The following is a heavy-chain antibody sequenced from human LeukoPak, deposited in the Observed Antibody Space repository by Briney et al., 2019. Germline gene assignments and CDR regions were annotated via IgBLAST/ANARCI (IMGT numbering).Heavy chain of an antibody. CDR1: GGSISSYY. J-gene: IGHJ4*02. V-gene: IGHV4-59*08. CDR2: LYHSGTP. Sequence: SETLSLTCPVSGGSISSYYWSWIRQSPGKGLEWIGYLYHSGTPRYNPSLKSRVTISADTSKNQFFLNLNSTTAADTAVYYCARRRGWKQQLVYFDYWGQGTLATVSS. CDR3: ARRRGWKQQLVYFDY. D-gene: IGHD6-13*01.